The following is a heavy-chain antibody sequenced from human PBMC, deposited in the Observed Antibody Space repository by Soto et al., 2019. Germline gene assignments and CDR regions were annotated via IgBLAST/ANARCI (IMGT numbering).Heavy chain of an antibody. J-gene: IGHJ3*02. V-gene: IGHV4-59*01. CDR1: DASISSDY. D-gene: IGHD4-17*01. CDR2: IYYSGST. CDR3: AREEMTTVTTGAFDI. Sequence: QVQLQESGPGLVKPSETLSLTCTVSDASISSDYWSWIRQPPGKGLEWIGYIYYSGSTNYNPSLKSRVTISVDTSKNQFSLKLSSVTAADTAVYYCAREEMTTVTTGAFDIWGQGTMVTVSS.